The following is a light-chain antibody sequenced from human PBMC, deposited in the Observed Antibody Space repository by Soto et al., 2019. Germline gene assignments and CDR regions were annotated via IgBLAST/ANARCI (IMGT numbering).Light chain of an antibody. J-gene: IGKJ4*01. CDR1: QSVSSY. V-gene: IGKV3-11*01. CDR3: QQRSNSPVT. CDR2: DAS. Sequence: EIVLTQSPATLSLSPGERATLSCRASQSVSSYLAWYQQKPGQAPRLLIYDASNRATGIPARFSGSGSGTDFPLTISSLEPEDFAVYFCQQRSNSPVTFGGGTKVEIK.